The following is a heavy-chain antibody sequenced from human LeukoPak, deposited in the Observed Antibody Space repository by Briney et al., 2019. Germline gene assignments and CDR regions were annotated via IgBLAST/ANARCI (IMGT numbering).Heavy chain of an antibody. CDR3: ARQVWPCGMDV. Sequence: SETLSLTCAVSGGSISSGGYSWSWIRQPPGKGLEWIGYIYHSGSTYYNPSLKSRVTISVDRSKNQFSLKLSSVTAADTAVYYCARQVWPCGMDVWGQGTTVIVSS. J-gene: IGHJ6*02. CDR2: IYHSGST. V-gene: IGHV4-30-2*01. D-gene: IGHD2-8*01. CDR1: GGSISSGGYS.